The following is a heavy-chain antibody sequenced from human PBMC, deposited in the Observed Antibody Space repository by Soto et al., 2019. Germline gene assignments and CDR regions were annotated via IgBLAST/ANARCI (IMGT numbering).Heavy chain of an antibody. CDR2: INPNSGGA. CDR3: ARDYSGHGMDV. Sequence: ASVKVSCKTSGYTFTAYHIHWVRQAPGQGLEWMGWINPNSGGANYAQKFEGRVTMTRDTSISTVYMELSRLGPDDTALYYCARDYSGHGMDVWGQGTTVTVSS. J-gene: IGHJ6*02. V-gene: IGHV1-2*02. CDR1: GYTFTAYH. D-gene: IGHD1-26*01.